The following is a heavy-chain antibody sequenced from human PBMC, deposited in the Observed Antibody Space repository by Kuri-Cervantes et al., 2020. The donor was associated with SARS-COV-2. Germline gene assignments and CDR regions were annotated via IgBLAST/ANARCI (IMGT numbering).Heavy chain of an antibody. J-gene: IGHJ4*02. CDR2: INPNSGGT. Sequence: ASVKVSCKASGYTFTVYGVTWVRQAPGQGLEWMGWINPNSGGTNYAQKFQGRVTMTRDTSISTAYMELSRLRSDDTAVYYCARAAEGRYYFDYWGQGTLVTVSS. CDR3: ARAAEGRYYFDY. CDR1: GYTFTVYG. V-gene: IGHV1-2*02.